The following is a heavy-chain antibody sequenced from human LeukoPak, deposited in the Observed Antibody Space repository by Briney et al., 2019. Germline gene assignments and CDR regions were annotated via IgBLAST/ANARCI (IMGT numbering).Heavy chain of an antibody. V-gene: IGHV1-46*01. J-gene: IGHJ3*02. D-gene: IGHD3-22*01. CDR2: INPSVGST. Sequence: ASVTVSCKASGYSFTSYYMHWVRQARGQGLEWMGLINPSVGSTSYAHKFLGRVTMTRHMSTTAVYKEPSSLRYEDTAVYYCARGHFYDSSSGYHDTFDMWGQGTMVTASS. CDR3: ARGHFYDSSSGYHDTFDM. CDR1: GYSFTSYY.